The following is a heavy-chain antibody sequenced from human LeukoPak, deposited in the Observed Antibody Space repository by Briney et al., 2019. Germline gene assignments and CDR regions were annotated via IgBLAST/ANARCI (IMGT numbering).Heavy chain of an antibody. CDR2: IIPIFGTA. CDR3: ARGPAGLHPYCSGGSCPHYFDY. Sequence: SVKVSCKASGGTFSSYAISWVRQAPGQGLEWMGGIIPIFGTANYAQKFQGRVTITADESTSTAYMELRSLRSDDTAVYYCARGPAGLHPYCSGGSCPHYFDYWGQGTLVTVSS. CDR1: GGTFSSYA. V-gene: IGHV1-69*13. J-gene: IGHJ4*02. D-gene: IGHD2-15*01.